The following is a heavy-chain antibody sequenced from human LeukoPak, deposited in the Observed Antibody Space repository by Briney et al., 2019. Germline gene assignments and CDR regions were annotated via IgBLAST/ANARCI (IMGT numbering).Heavy chain of an antibody. J-gene: IGHJ4*02. CDR3: ARESFTSGSGSYYLDY. Sequence: GGSLRLSCAASGFTFSSYWMSWVRQAPGKGLEWVANIKQGGSEKYYVDSVKGRFTISRDNAKNSLYLQMNSLRAEDTAVYYCARESFTSGSGSYYLDYWGQGTLVTVSS. CDR2: IKQGGSEK. D-gene: IGHD3-10*01. CDR1: GFTFSSYW. V-gene: IGHV3-7*03.